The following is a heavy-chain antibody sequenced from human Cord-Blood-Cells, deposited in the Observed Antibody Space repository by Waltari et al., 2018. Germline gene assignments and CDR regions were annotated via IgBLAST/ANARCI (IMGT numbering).Heavy chain of an antibody. Sequence: QLQLQESGPGLVKPSETLSLTCTVSGGSISSSSYYWGWIRQPPGKGLEWIGSIYYSGSTYYDPALKSRVTISVDTSKNQFSLKLSSVTAADTAVYYCASSIQGGTDYWGQGTLVTVSS. CDR2: IYYSGST. CDR3: ASSIQGGTDY. CDR1: GGSISSSSYY. V-gene: IGHV4-39*01. D-gene: IGHD3-16*01. J-gene: IGHJ4*02.